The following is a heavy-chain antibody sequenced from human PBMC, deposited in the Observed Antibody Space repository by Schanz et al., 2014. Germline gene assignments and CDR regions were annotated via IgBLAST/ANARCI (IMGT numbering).Heavy chain of an antibody. CDR1: GYIFINSG. V-gene: IGHV1-18*01. J-gene: IGHJ4*02. CDR2: ISVYNHNK. D-gene: IGHD3-3*01. Sequence: QIQLVQSGPEVKKPGATVKVSCKASGYIFINSGISWVRQATGQGLEWMGWISVYNHNKEYDQKFQGRVTMTTDTSTSTAYMALTDLRSDDPAVYYCARDRRFFDRDDLYYFDSWGQGTLVTVSS. CDR3: ARDRRFFDRDDLYYFDS.